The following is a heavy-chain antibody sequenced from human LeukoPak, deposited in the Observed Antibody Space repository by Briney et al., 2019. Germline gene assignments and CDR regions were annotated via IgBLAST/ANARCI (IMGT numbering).Heavy chain of an antibody. V-gene: IGHV1-46*01. CDR3: GSLKGGGDFDI. CDR2: INPSGGST. Sequence: ASVKVSCKASGYTFTSYYMHWVRQAPGQGLEWMGIINPSGGSTSYAQKFQGRVTMTRDTSTSTVYMELSSLRADDTAVYYCGSLKGGGDFDIWGQGTMVTVSS. J-gene: IGHJ3*02. D-gene: IGHD3-16*01. CDR1: GYTFTSYY.